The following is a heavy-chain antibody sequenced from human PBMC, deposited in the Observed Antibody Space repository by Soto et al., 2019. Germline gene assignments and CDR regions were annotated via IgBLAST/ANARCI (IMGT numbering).Heavy chain of an antibody. V-gene: IGHV4-4*02. CDR3: ARWIAARSGGYYYYYGMDV. CDR2: IYHSGST. Sequence: SETLSLTCAVSGGPISSSNWWSWVRQPPGKGLEWIGEIYHSGSTNYNPSLKSRVTISVDKSKNQFSLKLSSVTAADTAVYYCARWIAARSGGYYYYYGMDVWGQGTTVTVSS. J-gene: IGHJ6*02. CDR1: GGPISSSNW. D-gene: IGHD6-6*01.